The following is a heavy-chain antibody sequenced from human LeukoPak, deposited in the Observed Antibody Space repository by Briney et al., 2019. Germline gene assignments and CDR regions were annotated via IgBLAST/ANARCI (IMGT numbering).Heavy chain of an antibody. CDR1: VYTFTSYE. CDR3: VAGLASYYYYYGMDV. Sequence: ASVKVSCKASVYTFTSYEINWVQRATGQGLEWMGWMNPNSGNTGYAQKFQGRVTMTRNTSIRPAYMELSSLRSEDTAVYYCVAGLASYYYYYGMDVWGQGTTVTVSS. D-gene: IGHD3/OR15-3a*01. CDR2: MNPNSGNT. V-gene: IGHV1-8*01. J-gene: IGHJ6*02.